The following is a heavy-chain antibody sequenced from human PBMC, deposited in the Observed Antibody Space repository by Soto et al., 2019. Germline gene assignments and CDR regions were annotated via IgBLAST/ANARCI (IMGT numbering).Heavy chain of an antibody. V-gene: IGHV1-69*01. J-gene: IGHJ5*02. Sequence: QVQLVQSGAEVKKPGSSVKVSCKASGGTFSSYAISWVRQAPGQGLEWMGGIIPIFGTANYAQKFQGRVTITADESTSTAYMELSSLRSEDTAVYYCARDARGYDFWSGDYRALDWFDPWGQGTLVTVSS. CDR3: ARDARGYDFWSGDYRALDWFDP. CDR2: IIPIFGTA. D-gene: IGHD3-3*01. CDR1: GGTFSSYA.